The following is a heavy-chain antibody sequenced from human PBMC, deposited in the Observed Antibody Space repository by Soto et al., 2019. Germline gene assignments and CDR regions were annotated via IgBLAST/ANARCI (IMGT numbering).Heavy chain of an antibody. Sequence: QITLKESGPTLVKPTQTLTLTCTFSGFSLTTSGVGVGWIRQPPGKALEWLTLIYWDDDKRYSPSLKNRLTITKDTSKNQVVLTMTNMDPVDTATYYCAHDYYSASSTSMGKCNWFDPWGQGTLVTVSS. J-gene: IGHJ5*02. V-gene: IGHV2-5*02. CDR3: AHDYYSASSTSMGKCNWFDP. CDR1: GFSLTTSGVG. CDR2: IYWDDDK. D-gene: IGHD3-10*01.